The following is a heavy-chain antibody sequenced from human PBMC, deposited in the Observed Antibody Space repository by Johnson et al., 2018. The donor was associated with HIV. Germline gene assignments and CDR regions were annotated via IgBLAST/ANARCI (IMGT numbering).Heavy chain of an antibody. J-gene: IGHJ3*02. CDR1: GFTFSSYW. V-gene: IGHV3-7*01. Sequence: VQLVESGGGLVQPGGSLRLSCAASGFTFSSYWMSWVRQAPGKGLEWVANIKQDGSEKYYVDSVKGRFTISRDNAKNSLYLQMKILRAEETAVYYCARVKWELLGDDAFDIWGQGTMVTVSS. CDR3: ARVKWELLGDDAFDI. D-gene: IGHD1-26*01. CDR2: IKQDGSEK.